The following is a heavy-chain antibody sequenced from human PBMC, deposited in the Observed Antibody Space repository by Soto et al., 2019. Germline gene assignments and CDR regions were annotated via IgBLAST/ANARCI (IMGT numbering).Heavy chain of an antibody. Sequence: KASETLSLTCIVSGESISSSSYYWVWIRHPPGKGLEWIGSSYYSGRTYYNPSFKSRVTISIDTSKNQFSLKLSSVTATDTAVYYCARQRTTVVTQAYFDHWGQGALVTVSS. V-gene: IGHV4-39*01. CDR3: ARQRTTVVTQAYFDH. CDR1: GESISSSSYY. J-gene: IGHJ4*02. D-gene: IGHD2-21*02. CDR2: SYYSGRT.